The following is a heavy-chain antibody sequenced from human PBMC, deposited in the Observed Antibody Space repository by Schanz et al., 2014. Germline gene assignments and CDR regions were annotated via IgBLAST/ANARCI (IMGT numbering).Heavy chain of an antibody. Sequence: EVQLVESGGGLVKPGGSLRLSCEASEFTFSSYSMNWVRQAPGKGLEWVSSISSSSSYIYYADSVKGRFTISRDNAKNSLYLQMNSLRVEDTAVYSCARDTSYGMAVWGQGTTVTVSS. V-gene: IGHV3-21*01. CDR3: ARDTSYGMAV. CDR2: ISSSSSYI. CDR1: EFTFSSYS. J-gene: IGHJ6*02.